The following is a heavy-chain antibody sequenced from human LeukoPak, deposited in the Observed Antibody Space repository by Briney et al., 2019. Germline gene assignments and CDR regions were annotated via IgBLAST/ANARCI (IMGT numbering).Heavy chain of an antibody. V-gene: IGHV3-21*06. CDR1: GLTLSRYS. J-gene: IGHJ4*02. D-gene: IGHD5-12*01. Sequence: PGGALTLSCAASGLTLSRYSWNWVRQTPGRGWEWVYPISGIGDNIYYADSVKGRFTLSRDGAKNSLYLQMNTLRAEDTGVYYCARDMVEATTRGIDYWGQGTLVTVSS. CDR3: ARDMVEATTRGIDY. CDR2: ISGIGDNI.